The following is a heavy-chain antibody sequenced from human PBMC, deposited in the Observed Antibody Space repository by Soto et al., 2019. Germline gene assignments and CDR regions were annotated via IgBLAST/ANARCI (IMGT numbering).Heavy chain of an antibody. CDR2: ISAYNGNT. J-gene: IGHJ4*02. V-gene: IGHV1-18*01. CDR3: ARALDCSSTSCYTYYFDY. D-gene: IGHD2-2*01. Sequence: ASVKVSCKASGYTFTSYGISWVRQAPGQGLEWMGWISAYNGNTNYAQKFQGWVTMTRDTSISTAYMELSRLRSDDTAVYYCARALDCSSTSCYTYYFDYWGQGTLVTVSS. CDR1: GYTFTSYG.